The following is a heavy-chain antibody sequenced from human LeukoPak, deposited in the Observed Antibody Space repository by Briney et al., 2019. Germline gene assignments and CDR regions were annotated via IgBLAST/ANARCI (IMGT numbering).Heavy chain of an antibody. Sequence: GASVKVSCKASGYTFTSYDINWVRQATGQGLEWMGWLNPNSGNTGYAQKFQGRVTITRNTSISTAYMELSSLRSEDTAVYYCARGDRVNYYDSSGSNGRAPSDYWGQGTLVTVSS. CDR2: LNPNSGNT. V-gene: IGHV1-8*03. CDR3: ARGDRVNYYDSSGSNGRAPSDY. CDR1: GYTFTSYD. J-gene: IGHJ4*02. D-gene: IGHD3-22*01.